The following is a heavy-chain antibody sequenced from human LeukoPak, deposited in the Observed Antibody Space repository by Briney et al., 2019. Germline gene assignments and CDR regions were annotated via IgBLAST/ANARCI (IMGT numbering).Heavy chain of an antibody. D-gene: IGHD1-26*01. CDR3: ARRGWASSHYYYYYYMDV. Sequence: ASVKVSCKTSGYTFTSYDMHWVRQAPGQGLEWMGWINPNSGGTNYAQKFQGRVTMTRDTSISTAYMELSRLRSDDTAVYYCARRGWASSHYYYYYYMDVWGKGTTVTVSS. CDR1: GYTFTSYD. CDR2: INPNSGGT. J-gene: IGHJ6*03. V-gene: IGHV1-2*02.